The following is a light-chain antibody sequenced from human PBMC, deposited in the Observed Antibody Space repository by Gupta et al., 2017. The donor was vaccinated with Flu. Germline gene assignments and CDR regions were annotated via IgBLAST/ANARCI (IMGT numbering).Light chain of an antibody. CDR2: EVS. CDR3: SADTSSSTLV. Sequence: SALTQPASVSGSPGPSITISCTGTSSDVGGYNYVSWYQQHPGKAPKFMIYEVSKRPAGFSNRFSGSKSGNTASLTISGLQAEDEADYYCSADTSSSTLVFGGGTKLTVL. CDR1: SSDVGGYNY. V-gene: IGLV2-14*01. J-gene: IGLJ2*01.